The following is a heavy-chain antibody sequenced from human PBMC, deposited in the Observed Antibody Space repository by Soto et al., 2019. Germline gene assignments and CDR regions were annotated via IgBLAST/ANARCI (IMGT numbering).Heavy chain of an antibody. CDR3: ARHRYSLNCFDP. CDR1: SGSISSSSYY. J-gene: IGHJ5*02. CDR2: IYYSGST. Sequence: SETLSLTCTVSSGSISSSSYYWGWIRQPPGKGLEWIGSIYYSGSTYYNPSLKSRVTISVDTSKNQFSLKLTSVTAADTAVYYCARHRYSLNCFDPWGQGTLVTVSS. V-gene: IGHV4-39*01. D-gene: IGHD5-12*01.